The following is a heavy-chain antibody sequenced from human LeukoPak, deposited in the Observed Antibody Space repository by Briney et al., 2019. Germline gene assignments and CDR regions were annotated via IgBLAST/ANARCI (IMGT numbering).Heavy chain of an antibody. V-gene: IGHV3-43*01. Sequence: PGGSLRLFCAPSGGTFEDYSIPWVRQAPGRGLEWVSLITWVGTSTYYADSVKGRFTISRDNHKYSLYLQMDSLRTEDMALYYCAKGGSGWFVSWFDFWGQGTLVTVSS. CDR3: AKGGSGWFVSWFDF. D-gene: IGHD6-19*01. J-gene: IGHJ5*01. CDR2: ITWVGTST. CDR1: GGTFEDYS.